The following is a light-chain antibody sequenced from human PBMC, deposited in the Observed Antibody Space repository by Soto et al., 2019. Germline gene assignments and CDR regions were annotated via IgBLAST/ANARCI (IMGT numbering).Light chain of an antibody. Sequence: EIVLTQAPGTLSLSPVERATFSCRASQSVSSTYLAWYQQKPGQTPRLLVYGASSRATGIPDRFSASGSGTDFILTISRLEPEDSAVYYCQQYVSSPRTFGQGTKVDIK. V-gene: IGKV3-20*01. CDR3: QQYVSSPRT. CDR2: GAS. CDR1: QSVSSTY. J-gene: IGKJ1*01.